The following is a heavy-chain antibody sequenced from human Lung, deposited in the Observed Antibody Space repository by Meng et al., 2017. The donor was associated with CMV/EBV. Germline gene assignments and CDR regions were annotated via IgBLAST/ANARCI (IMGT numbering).Heavy chain of an antibody. J-gene: IGHJ6*02. CDR2: IYYSGST. CDR3: ARDLGYCSSTSCYYYYGMDV. CDR1: GGPISSYY. Sequence: SETLSLXCTVSGGPISSYYWSWIRQPPGKGLEWIGYIYYSGSTNYNPSLKSRVTISVDTSKNQFSLKLSSVTAADTAVYYCARDLGYCSSTSCYYYYGMDVWGQGXTVTVSS. D-gene: IGHD2-2*01. V-gene: IGHV4-59*01.